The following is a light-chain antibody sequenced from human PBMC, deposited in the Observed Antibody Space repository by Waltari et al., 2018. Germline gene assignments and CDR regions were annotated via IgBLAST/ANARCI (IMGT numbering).Light chain of an antibody. Sequence: EIVLTQSPGTLSLSPGERATLSCRARQSVSSSYLAWYQQKPGQAPRLLIYGASSRATGIPDRFSGSGSGTDFTLTISRLEPEDLAVYYCQQYGSSPRTFGPGTKVDIK. CDR2: GAS. CDR1: QSVSSSY. J-gene: IGKJ3*01. V-gene: IGKV3-20*01. CDR3: QQYGSSPRT.